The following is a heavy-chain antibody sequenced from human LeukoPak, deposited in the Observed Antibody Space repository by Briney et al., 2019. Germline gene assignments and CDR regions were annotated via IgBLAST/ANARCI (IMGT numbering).Heavy chain of an antibody. CDR1: GGSISSSGYY. CDR3: ARVVRGGTWDFDI. V-gene: IGHV4-61*08. CDR2: ISHNVSP. J-gene: IGHJ3*02. Sequence: SETLSLTCTVSGGSISSSGYYWSWIRQPPGKGLEWIGYISHNVSPDYSPSLKSRVTISVDTSKNQFSLKLSSVTAADTAVYYCARVVRGGTWDFDIWGQGTMVTVSS. D-gene: IGHD3-10*01.